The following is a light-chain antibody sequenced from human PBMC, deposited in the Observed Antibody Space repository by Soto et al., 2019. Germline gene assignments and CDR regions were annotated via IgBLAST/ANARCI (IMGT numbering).Light chain of an antibody. CDR3: QQYYSYPRT. Sequence: SSFSASPGDRVTITCRASQGISSYLAWYQQKPGKTPKLLIYAASTLQSGVPSRFSGSGSGTDFTLTISCLQSEDFATYYCQQYYSYPRTFGQGTKVDIK. V-gene: IGKV1-8*01. J-gene: IGKJ1*01. CDR2: AAS. CDR1: QGISSY.